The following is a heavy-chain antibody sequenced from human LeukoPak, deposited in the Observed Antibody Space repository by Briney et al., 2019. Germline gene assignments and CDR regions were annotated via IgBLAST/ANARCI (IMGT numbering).Heavy chain of an antibody. CDR2: IIPMFDTA. Sequence: GASVKVSCKASGGTFSSYPISWVRQAPGQGLEWMGGIIPMFDTADFAQKFQGRVTITADTSTSIAYMQLSSLRSENTAVYCCARALSGLYGSGSLDAFDIWGQGTMVTVSS. V-gene: IGHV1-69*06. CDR3: ARALSGLYGSGSLDAFDI. CDR1: GGTFSSYP. D-gene: IGHD3-10*01. J-gene: IGHJ3*02.